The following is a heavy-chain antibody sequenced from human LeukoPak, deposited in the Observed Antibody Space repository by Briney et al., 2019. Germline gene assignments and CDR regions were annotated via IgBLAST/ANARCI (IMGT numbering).Heavy chain of an antibody. V-gene: IGHV3-33*01. CDR1: GFTFSSYG. Sequence: PGGSLRLSCAASGFTFSSYGMHWVRQAPGKGLEWVAVIWYDGSNKYYADSVKGRFTISRDNSKNTLYPQMNSLRAEDTAVYYCARDLHDWELLSSEGFDYWGQGTLVTVSS. CDR3: ARDLHDWELLSSEGFDY. CDR2: IWYDGSNK. J-gene: IGHJ4*02. D-gene: IGHD1-26*01.